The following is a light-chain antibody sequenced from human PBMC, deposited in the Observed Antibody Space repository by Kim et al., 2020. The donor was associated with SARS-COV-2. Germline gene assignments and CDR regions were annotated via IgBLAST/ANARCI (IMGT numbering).Light chain of an antibody. CDR1: KLGDKY. CDR2: QDS. J-gene: IGLJ2*01. V-gene: IGLV3-1*01. Sequence: SYELTQPPSVSVSPGQTVSITCSGDKLGDKYACWYQQKPGQSPVLVIYQDSKRPSGIPERFSGSNSGNTATLTISGTQAMDEADYYCQAWDSSTVFG. CDR3: QAWDSSTV.